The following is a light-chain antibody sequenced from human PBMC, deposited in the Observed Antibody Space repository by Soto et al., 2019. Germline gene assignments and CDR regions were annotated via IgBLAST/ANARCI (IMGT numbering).Light chain of an antibody. J-gene: IGLJ1*01. CDR3: SSYTSSSTPAV. Sequence: QSALTQPASVSGSPGRSITISCTGTSSDVGGYNYVSWYQQHPGKAPKLMIYDVSNRPSGVSNRFSGSKSGNTASLTISELQAEDEADYYCSSYTSSSTPAVFGTGTKVTVL. CDR2: DVS. CDR1: SSDVGGYNY. V-gene: IGLV2-14*01.